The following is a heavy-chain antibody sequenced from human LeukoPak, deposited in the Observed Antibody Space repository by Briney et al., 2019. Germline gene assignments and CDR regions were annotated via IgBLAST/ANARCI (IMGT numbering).Heavy chain of an antibody. V-gene: IGHV1-18*01. J-gene: IGHJ4*02. D-gene: IGHD3-3*01. CDR2: ISTYNGNT. CDR3: ARFWSGYLPDY. CDR1: GYTFISYG. Sequence: AASVKVSCKASGYTFISYGISWVRQAPGQGLEWMGWISTYNGNTDYAQKLQGRVTMTTDTSTSTAYMELRGLISDDTAVYYCARFWSGYLPDYWGQGTLVTVSS.